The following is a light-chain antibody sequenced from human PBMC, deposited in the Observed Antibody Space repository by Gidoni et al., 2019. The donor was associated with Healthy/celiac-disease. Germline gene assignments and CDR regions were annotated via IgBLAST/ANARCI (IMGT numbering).Light chain of an antibody. CDR1: HGVSSN. CDR2: GAS. Sequence: TPSSPPGETATPSCTARHGVSSNLAWYQQKPGQAPRLLIYGASTRATGIPDRFSGSGSGTEFTLTISSLQSEDFAVYYCQQYNNWPLFGQGTKVEIK. J-gene: IGKJ1*01. V-gene: IGKV3-15*01. CDR3: QQYNNWPL.